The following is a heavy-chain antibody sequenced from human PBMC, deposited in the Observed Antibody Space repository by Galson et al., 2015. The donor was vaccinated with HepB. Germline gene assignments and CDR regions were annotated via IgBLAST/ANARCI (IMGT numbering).Heavy chain of an antibody. J-gene: IGHJ3*02. CDR3: AKGRGSGYPYRAFDI. CDR1: GFSFSSYA. D-gene: IGHD3-22*01. CDR2: ITGSGGST. Sequence: SLRLSCAASGFSFSSYAMSWVRQPPGKGLEWVSAITGSGGSTYYADSVKGHFTISRDNSKNALYLQVNSLVAEDTAVYYCAKGRGSGYPYRAFDIWGQGTMVIVSS. V-gene: IGHV3-23*01.